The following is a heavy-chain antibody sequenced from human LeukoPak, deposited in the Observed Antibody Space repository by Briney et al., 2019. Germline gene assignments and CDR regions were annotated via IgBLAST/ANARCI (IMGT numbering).Heavy chain of an antibody. CDR1: GYSFTSYY. CDR3: ARDYLKVVVAGTAPSAGHMDY. V-gene: IGHV1-46*01. J-gene: IGHJ4*02. CDR2: INPSGGST. Sequence: GESLKISCKGSGYSFTSYYMHWVRQAPGQGLEWMGIINPSGGSTSYAQKFQGRVTMTRDTSTSTVYMELSSLRSEDMAVYYCARDYLKVVVAGTAPSAGHMDYWGQGTLVTVSS. D-gene: IGHD2-15*01.